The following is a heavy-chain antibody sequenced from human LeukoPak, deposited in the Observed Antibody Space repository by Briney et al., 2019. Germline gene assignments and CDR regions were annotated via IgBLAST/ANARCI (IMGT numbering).Heavy chain of an antibody. V-gene: IGHV4-4*07. CDR1: GGSISSYY. D-gene: IGHD2-15*01. Sequence: SETLSLTCTVSGGSISSYYWSWIRQPAGKGLEWIGRIYTSGSTNYNPSLKSRVTMSVDTSKNQFSLKLSSVTAADTAVYYCARGGLGYCSGGSCHHDYWGQGTLVTVSS. CDR3: ARGGLGYCSGGSCHHDY. CDR2: IYTSGST. J-gene: IGHJ4*02.